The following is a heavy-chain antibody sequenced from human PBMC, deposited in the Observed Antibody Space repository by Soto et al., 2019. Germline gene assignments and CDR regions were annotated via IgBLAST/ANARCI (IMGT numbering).Heavy chain of an antibody. Sequence: GGSLRLSCVGSGFTFSAAAIHWVRQAPGQGLEWIGRIRSKTNNSVTAYSASVEGRFTLSRADSRNTTYLEMQSLRVEDTAVYFCTAFPYWGQGTLVTVSS. J-gene: IGHJ4*02. V-gene: IGHV3-73*01. CDR1: GFTFSAAA. CDR2: IRSKTNNSVT. CDR3: TAFPY. D-gene: IGHD3-16*01.